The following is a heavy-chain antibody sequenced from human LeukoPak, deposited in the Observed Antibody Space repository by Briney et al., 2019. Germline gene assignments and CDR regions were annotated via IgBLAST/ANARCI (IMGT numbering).Heavy chain of an antibody. D-gene: IGHD3-3*01. CDR3: ARASYDFWSGYYTGSYYYGMDV. CDR2: IKQDGSEK. J-gene: IGHJ6*02. V-gene: IGHV3-7*03. CDR1: GFTFSSYW. Sequence: PGGSLRLSCAASGFTFSSYWMSWVRQAPGKGLEWVANIKQDGSEKYYVDSVKGRFTISRDNAKNSLYLQMNSLRAEDTAVYYCARASYDFWSGYYTGSYYYGMDVRGQGTTVTVSS.